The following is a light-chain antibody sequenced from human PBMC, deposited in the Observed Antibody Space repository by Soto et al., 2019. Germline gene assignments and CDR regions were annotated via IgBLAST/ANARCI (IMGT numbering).Light chain of an antibody. CDR2: LEGSGSY. Sequence: QPVLTQSSSASASLGSSVKLTCTLSSGHSSYIIAWHQQQPGKAPRYLMKLEGSGSYNKGSGVPDRFSGSSSGADRYLTISDIQFDDEADYYCETWDSNTRVFGGGTKLTVL. J-gene: IGLJ3*02. CDR3: ETWDSNTRV. V-gene: IGLV4-60*02. CDR1: SGHSSYI.